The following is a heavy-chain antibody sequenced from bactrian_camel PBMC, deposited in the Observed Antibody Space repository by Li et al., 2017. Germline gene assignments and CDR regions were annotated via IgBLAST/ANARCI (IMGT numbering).Heavy chain of an antibody. CDR1: GYTYSTNC. Sequence: HVQLVESGGGSVQAGGSLRLSCAASGYTYSTNCMAWFRQAPGKEREGVAATDNHDTAEYANSVKGRFIISQDKSKNMLNLQMNSLKVEDTAVYYCKTDHNWGQGTQVTVS. J-gene: IGHJ4*01. CDR3: KTDHN. V-gene: IGHV3S53*01. CDR2: TDNHDTA.